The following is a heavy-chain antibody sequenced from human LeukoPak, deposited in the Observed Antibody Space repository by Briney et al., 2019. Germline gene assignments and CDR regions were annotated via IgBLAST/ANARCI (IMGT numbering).Heavy chain of an antibody. Sequence: SQTLSLTCTVSGGSISSGGYYWSWIRQHPGKGLEWIGYIYYSGSTYYNPSLKSRVTISVDTSKNQFSLKLSSVTAADTAVYYCGCYGSGSTYFDYWGQGTLVIVSS. D-gene: IGHD3-10*01. J-gene: IGHJ4*02. CDR1: GGSISSGGYY. V-gene: IGHV4-31*03. CDR2: IYYSGST. CDR3: GCYGSGSTYFDY.